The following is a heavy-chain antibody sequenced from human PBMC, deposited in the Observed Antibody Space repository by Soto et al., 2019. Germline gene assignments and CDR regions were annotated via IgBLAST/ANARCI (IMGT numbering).Heavy chain of an antibody. CDR3: ARAGPEYCSGGSCYRPWFDY. Sequence: QVQLVQSGAEVKKPGASVKVSCKASGYSFSNYDMHWVRQAPGQRPEWMGGINAGNGNSLNSQKFQGRLVMSGAQSPITAYMELSILRSEDTALYYCARAGPEYCSGGSCYRPWFDYWGQGTLVTVSS. J-gene: IGHJ4*02. CDR2: INAGNGNS. CDR1: GYSFSNYD. V-gene: IGHV1-3*01. D-gene: IGHD2-15*01.